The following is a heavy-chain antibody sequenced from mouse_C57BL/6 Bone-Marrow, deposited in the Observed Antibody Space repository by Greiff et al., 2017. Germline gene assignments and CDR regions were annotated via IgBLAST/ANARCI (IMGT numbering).Heavy chain of an antibody. J-gene: IGHJ1*03. V-gene: IGHV5-15*01. CDR1: GFTFSDYG. CDR2: ISNLAYSI. CDR3: ARTPVYSNYWYFDV. Sequence: EVMLVESGGGLVQPGGSLKLSCAASGFTFSDYGMAWVRQAPRKGPEWVAFISNLAYSIYYADTVTGRFTISRENAKNTLFLEMSSLRSEDTAMYYCARTPVYSNYWYFDVWGTGTTVTVSS. D-gene: IGHD2-5*01.